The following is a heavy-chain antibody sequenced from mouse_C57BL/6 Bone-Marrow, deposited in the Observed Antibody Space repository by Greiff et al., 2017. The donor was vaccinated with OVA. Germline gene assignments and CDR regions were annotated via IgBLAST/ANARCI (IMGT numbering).Heavy chain of an antibody. CDR3: ARERGFYYAMDY. CDR2: INYDGSST. J-gene: IGHJ4*01. V-gene: IGHV5-16*01. CDR1: GFTFSDYY. Sequence: EVHLVESEGGLVQPGSSMKLSCTASGFTFSDYYMAWVRQVPEKGLEWVANINYDGSSTYYLDSLKSRFIISRDNAKNILYLQMSSLKSEDTATYYCARERGFYYAMDYWGQGTSVTVSS.